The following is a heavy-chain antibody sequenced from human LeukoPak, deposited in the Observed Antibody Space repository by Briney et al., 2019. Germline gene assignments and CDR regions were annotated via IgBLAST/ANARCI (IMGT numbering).Heavy chain of an antibody. CDR1: GLTFRSKA. CDR3: ARTYDQEYYFDY. D-gene: IGHD5-12*01. V-gene: IGHV3-30*04. CDR2: ISYDGSNK. Sequence: PGRSLRLSCPASGLTFRSKAMNWFRKAPGKGLDGVAVISYDGSNKYYADSVKGRFTISRDNSKNTLYLQMNSLRAEDTAVYYCARTYDQEYYFDYWGQGTLVTVSS. J-gene: IGHJ4*02.